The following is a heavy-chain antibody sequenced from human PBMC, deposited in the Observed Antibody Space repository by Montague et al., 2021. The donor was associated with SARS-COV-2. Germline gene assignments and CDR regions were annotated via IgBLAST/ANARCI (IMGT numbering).Heavy chain of an antibody. D-gene: IGHD6-6*01. V-gene: IGHV4-59*01. CDR3: ARGREYSSSAGFDY. CDR1: GGSISSYY. Sequence: SETLSLTCTVSGGSISSYYWSWIRQPPGKGLEWIGYIYYSESTNXNPSLKSRVTISVDTSKNQFSLKLSSVTAADTAVYYCARGREYSSSAGFDYWGQGTLVTVSS. CDR2: IYYSEST. J-gene: IGHJ4*02.